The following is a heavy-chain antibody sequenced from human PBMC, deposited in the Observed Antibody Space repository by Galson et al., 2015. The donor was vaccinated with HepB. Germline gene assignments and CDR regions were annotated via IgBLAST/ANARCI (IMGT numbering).Heavy chain of an antibody. D-gene: IGHD2-2*01. Sequence: SVKVSCKASGYNFTTYAMHWVRQAPGQRLEWMGWINAGNGNTKFSQRFQGRVTITRDTSASTAYMELSSLRSEDTAVYYCARECQGNIVWGITICYDGVFYFWSQGTMFTVSS. CDR2: INAGNGNT. V-gene: IGHV1-3*01. CDR1: GYNFTTYA. J-gene: IGHJ3*01. CDR3: ARECQGNIVWGITICYDGVFYF.